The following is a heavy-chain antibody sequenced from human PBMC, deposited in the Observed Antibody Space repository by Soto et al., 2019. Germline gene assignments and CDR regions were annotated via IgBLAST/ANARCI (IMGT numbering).Heavy chain of an antibody. Sequence: SETLSLTCTVSGGSISSYYWSWIRQPPGKGLEWIGYIYYSGSTNYNPSLKSRVTISVDTSKNQFSLKLSSVTAADTAVYYCAREKEAYYYYGMDVWGQGTTVTVSS. CDR1: GGSISSYY. CDR3: AREKEAYYYYGMDV. J-gene: IGHJ6*02. CDR2: IYYSGST. V-gene: IGHV4-59*01.